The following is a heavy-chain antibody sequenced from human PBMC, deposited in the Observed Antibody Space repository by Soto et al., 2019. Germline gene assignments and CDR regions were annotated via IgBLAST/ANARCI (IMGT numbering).Heavy chain of an antibody. V-gene: IGHV1-69*01. J-gene: IGHJ3*02. CDR1: GGTFSSYA. Sequence: QVQLVQSGAEVKKPGSSVKVSCKASGGTFSSYAISWVRQAPGQGLEWMGGIIPIFGTANYAQKFQGRVTITADESTSTAYMELSSLRSEDTAVYYCARVDVVVVAATMEAFDICGQGTMVTVSS. CDR3: ARVDVVVVAATMEAFDI. CDR2: IIPIFGTA. D-gene: IGHD2-15*01.